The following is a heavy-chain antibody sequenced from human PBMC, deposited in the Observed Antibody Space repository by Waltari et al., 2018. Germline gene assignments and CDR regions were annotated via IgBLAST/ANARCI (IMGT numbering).Heavy chain of an antibody. J-gene: IGHJ3*01. CDR2: SFHRDSDT. V-gene: IGHV5-51*01. CDR1: GYSFSSYW. CDR3: ARELIWPGELGPFDL. D-gene: IGHD1-26*01. Sequence: EVQLVQSGTQVKKPGESLRISCKASGYSFSSYWIGWVRQMPGKGMEWMGISFHRDSDTRYTPSTQGRVTISADKSTGTAYLQFSSLTASDTAMYFCARELIWPGELGPFDLWGQGTFVSVSS.